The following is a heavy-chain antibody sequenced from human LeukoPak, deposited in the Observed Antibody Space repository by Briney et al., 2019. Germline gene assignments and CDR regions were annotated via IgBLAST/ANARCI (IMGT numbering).Heavy chain of an antibody. Sequence: SETLSLTCAVYGGSFSDYYWSWIRQPPGNGLEWIGYIYYSGSTYYNPSLKSRVTISVDTSKNHFSLKLSSVTAADTAVYYCARGMIMITIGGVVWFDPWGQGTLVTVSS. CDR2: IYYSGST. CDR3: ARGMIMITIGGVVWFDP. CDR1: GGSFSDYY. J-gene: IGHJ5*02. V-gene: IGHV4-30-4*01. D-gene: IGHD3-16*01.